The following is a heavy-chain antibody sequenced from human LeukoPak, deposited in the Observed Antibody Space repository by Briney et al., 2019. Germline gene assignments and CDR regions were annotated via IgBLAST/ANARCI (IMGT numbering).Heavy chain of an antibody. D-gene: IGHD3-3*01. Sequence: GGSLRLSCAAPGFTFSSFAMSWVRQAPGKGLEWVSGISGTGGTTYYADFVKGRFTISRDNSKNTLYLQMNSLRDEDTAVYYCAKDRQFLEHLFDYWGQGSLVAVSP. CDR2: ISGTGGTT. CDR1: GFTFSSFA. V-gene: IGHV3-23*01. CDR3: AKDRQFLEHLFDY. J-gene: IGHJ4*02.